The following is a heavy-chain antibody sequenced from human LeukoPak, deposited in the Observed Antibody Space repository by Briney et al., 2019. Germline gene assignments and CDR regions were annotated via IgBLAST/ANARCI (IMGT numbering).Heavy chain of an antibody. Sequence: PSETLSLTCAVSGYSINSDYYWGWIRQSPDKGLEWIGIIYHSGSTYYNPSLKSRFTISVDTSKNQFSLKVTSVTAADTAVYYCARFYYYDTTGYPYYYMDVWGKGTTVTASS. J-gene: IGHJ6*03. CDR1: GYSINSDYY. V-gene: IGHV4-38-2*01. CDR2: IYHSGST. CDR3: ARFYYYDTTGYPYYYMDV. D-gene: IGHD3-22*01.